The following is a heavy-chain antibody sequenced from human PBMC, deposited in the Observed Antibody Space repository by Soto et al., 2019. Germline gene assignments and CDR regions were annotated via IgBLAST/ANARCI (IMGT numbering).Heavy chain of an antibody. J-gene: IGHJ4*02. D-gene: IGHD5-18*01. CDR2: INHSGST. CDR3: ARGRGYRHVDY. V-gene: IGHV4-34*01. CDR1: GGSFSGYY. Sequence: SETLSLTCAVYGGSFSGYYWSWIRQPPGKGLEWIGEINHSGSTNYNPSLKSRVTISVDTSKNQFSLKLSSVTAADTAVYYCARGRGYRHVDYWGQGTLVTVSS.